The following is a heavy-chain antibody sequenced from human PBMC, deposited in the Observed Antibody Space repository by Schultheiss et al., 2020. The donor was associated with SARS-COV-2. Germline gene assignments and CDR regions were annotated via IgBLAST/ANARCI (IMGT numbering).Heavy chain of an antibody. V-gene: IGHV1-18*04. J-gene: IGHJ2*01. Sequence: ASVKVSCKASGYTFTGYYMHWVRQAPGQGLEWMGWISAYNGNTNYAQKFQGRVTITADKSTSTAYMELSSLRSEDTAVYYCARTWYSGSYHYWYFDLWGRGTLVTVSS. CDR1: GYTFTGYY. D-gene: IGHD1-26*01. CDR3: ARTWYSGSYHYWYFDL. CDR2: ISAYNGNT.